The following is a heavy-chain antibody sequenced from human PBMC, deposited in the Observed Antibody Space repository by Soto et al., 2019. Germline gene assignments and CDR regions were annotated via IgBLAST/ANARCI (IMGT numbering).Heavy chain of an antibody. J-gene: IGHJ6*02. V-gene: IGHV4-30-2*01. Sequence: QLQLQESGSGLVKPSQTLSLTCAVSGVSISSDGYSWSWIRQPPGKGLEWIGFIYQSGSTYYNPSLESRGTMSVDRSKNQFSLKLTSVTAADTAVYYCARAYYEFWTSYHYGMDVWGQGTTVTVSS. CDR1: GVSISSDGYS. D-gene: IGHD3-3*01. CDR3: ARAYYEFWTSYHYGMDV. CDR2: IYQSGST.